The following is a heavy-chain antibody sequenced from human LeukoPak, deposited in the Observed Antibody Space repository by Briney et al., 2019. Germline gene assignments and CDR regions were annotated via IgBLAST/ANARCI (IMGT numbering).Heavy chain of an antibody. CDR2: INPNSGGT. D-gene: IGHD3-22*01. Sequence: ASVKVSCKASGYTFTGYYMHWVRQAPGQGLEWMGWINPNSGGTNYAQKFQGRVTMTRDTSISTAYMELSRLRSDDTAVYYCRRTYDSSGYYFDYWGQGTLVTVSS. J-gene: IGHJ4*02. CDR3: RRTYDSSGYYFDY. CDR1: GYTFTGYY. V-gene: IGHV1-2*02.